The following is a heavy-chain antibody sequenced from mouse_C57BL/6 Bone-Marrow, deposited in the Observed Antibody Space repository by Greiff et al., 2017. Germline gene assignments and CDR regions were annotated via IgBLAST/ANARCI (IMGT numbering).Heavy chain of an antibody. D-gene: IGHD1-1*01. CDR3: ARDSITCGFAY. CDR1: GYTFTSYW. J-gene: IGHJ3*01. V-gene: IGHV1-69*01. Sequence: QVQLKQPGAELVMPGASVKLSCKASGYTFTSYWMHWVKQRPGQGLEWIGEIDPSDSYTNYNQKFKGKSTLTVDKSSSTAYMQLSSLTSEDSAVYYGARDSITCGFAYWGQGTLVTVSA. CDR2: IDPSDSYT.